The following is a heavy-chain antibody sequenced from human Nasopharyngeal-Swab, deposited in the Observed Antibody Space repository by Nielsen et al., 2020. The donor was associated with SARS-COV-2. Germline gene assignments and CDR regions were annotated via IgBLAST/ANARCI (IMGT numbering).Heavy chain of an antibody. CDR3: ATRIGPSGWLYFDY. V-gene: IGHV3-23*01. Sequence: GGSLRLSCAASGFTFSSYAMSWVRQAPGKGLEWVSAISGSGGSTYYADSVKGRFTTSRDNSKNTLYLQMNSLRAEDTAVYYCATRIGPSGWLYFDYWGQGILVTVSS. CDR2: ISGSGGST. CDR1: GFTFSSYA. D-gene: IGHD6-19*01. J-gene: IGHJ4*02.